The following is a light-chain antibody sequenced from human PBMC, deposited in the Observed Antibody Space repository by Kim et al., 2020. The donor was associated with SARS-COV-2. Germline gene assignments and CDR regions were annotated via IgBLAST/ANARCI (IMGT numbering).Light chain of an antibody. J-gene: IGKJ4*01. CDR2: DAS. V-gene: IGKV3-11*01. Sequence: SLSPGERATLSGRASQSVNPYLAWYQQKPGQAPRLLIYDASKRATGIPARFSGSGSGTDFTLTISSLEPDDFAVYYCQLRTNWLTSGGGTKVDIK. CDR3: QLRTNWLT. CDR1: QSVNPY.